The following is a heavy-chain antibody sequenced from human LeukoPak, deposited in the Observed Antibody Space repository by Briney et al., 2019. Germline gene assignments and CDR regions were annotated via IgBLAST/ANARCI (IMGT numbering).Heavy chain of an antibody. CDR1: GGAISTYY. J-gene: IGHJ1*01. D-gene: IGHD6-6*01. V-gene: IGHV4-59*01. CDR2: IYHCGRT. Sequence: SEALSLTCTGSGGAISTYYWNWIRQPPGKGREWVGYIYHCGRTNYIPSLQSRGTISVDTSKNQFSLNLPTVPAADTAVYYRARGGAARLHFPNSGHSKLVTASS. CDR3: ARGGAARLHFPN.